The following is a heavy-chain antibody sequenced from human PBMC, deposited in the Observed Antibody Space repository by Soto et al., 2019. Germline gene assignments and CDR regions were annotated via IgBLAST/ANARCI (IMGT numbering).Heavy chain of an antibody. CDR2: INAGNGNT. CDR1: GYTFTSYA. CDR3: ARGPDYGDYGTSPADDY. V-gene: IGHV1-3*05. Sequence: QVQLVQSGAEEKKPGASVKVSCKASGYTFTSYAMHWVRQAPGQRLEWMGWINAGNGNTKYSKKFQGRVTITRDTSXSXTYRELSSLRSEDTAVYYCARGPDYGDYGTSPADDYWGQGTLVTVSS. J-gene: IGHJ4*02. D-gene: IGHD4-17*01.